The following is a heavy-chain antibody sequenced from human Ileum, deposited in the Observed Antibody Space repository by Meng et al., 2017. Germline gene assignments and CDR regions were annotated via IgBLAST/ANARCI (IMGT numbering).Heavy chain of an antibody. CDR3: ARGTGDIRVGFDY. J-gene: IGHJ4*02. V-gene: IGHV4-4*02. D-gene: IGHD7-27*01. CDR2: IHHSGST. CDR1: GASIMGVNW. Sequence: QESGPGRVNPSGTLSLTCTAYGASIMGVNWWTWVRQTPGKGLEWIGEIHHSGSTNSIPSLKSRVTLSVDKSKNQFSLSMTSVTAADTAVYYCARGTGDIRVGFDYWGQGTLVTVSS.